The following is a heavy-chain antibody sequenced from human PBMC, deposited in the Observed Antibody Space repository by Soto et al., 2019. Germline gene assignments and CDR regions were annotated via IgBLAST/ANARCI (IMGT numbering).Heavy chain of an antibody. Sequence: EVALVESGGGLVQPGGSLRLSCAASGFTFSNAHMSWVRQAPGKGLEWIGRIKSRTEGGRTDYAAPVKGRFTISRDDSENTVFLQMNGLKTEDTAVYYCTTVPSAWRVVLSGGDWGQGTLVTVSS. CDR1: GFTFSNAH. D-gene: IGHD2-15*01. J-gene: IGHJ4*02. CDR2: IKSRTEGGRT. CDR3: TTVPSAWRVVLSGGD. V-gene: IGHV3-15*01.